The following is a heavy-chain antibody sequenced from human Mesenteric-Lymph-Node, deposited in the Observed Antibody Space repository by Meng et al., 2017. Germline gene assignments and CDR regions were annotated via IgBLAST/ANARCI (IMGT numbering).Heavy chain of an antibody. CDR2: IYYSGST. CDR1: GGSISSYY. CDR3: AREEMVYQYFYAMDV. V-gene: IGHV4-59*01. Sequence: SETLSLTCTVSGGSISSYYWSWIRQPPGKGLEWIGYIYYSGSTNYNPSLKSRVTISVDTSKNQFSLKLSSVTAADTAVYYCAREEMVYQYFYAMDVWGQGTTVTVSS. D-gene: IGHD2-8*01. J-gene: IGHJ6*02.